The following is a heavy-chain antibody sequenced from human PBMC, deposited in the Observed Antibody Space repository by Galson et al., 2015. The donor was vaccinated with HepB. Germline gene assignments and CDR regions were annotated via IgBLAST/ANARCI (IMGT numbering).Heavy chain of an antibody. D-gene: IGHD5-12*01. Sequence: SVKVSCKVSGYTLTELSMHWVRQAPGKGLEWMGGFDPEDGETIYAQKFQGRVTMTEDTSTDTAYMELSSLRSEDTAVYYCATEEGLRFGGVKAFDIWGQGTMVTVSS. CDR1: GYTLTELS. V-gene: IGHV1-24*01. CDR3: ATEEGLRFGGVKAFDI. J-gene: IGHJ3*02. CDR2: FDPEDGET.